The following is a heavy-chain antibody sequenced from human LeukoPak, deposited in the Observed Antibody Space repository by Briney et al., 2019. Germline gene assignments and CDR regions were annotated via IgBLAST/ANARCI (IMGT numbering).Heavy chain of an antibody. CDR1: GFTFSAYG. D-gene: IGHD2-8*02. CDR2: ISGSDGAT. V-gene: IGHV3-23*01. J-gene: IGHJ4*02. Sequence: HPGGSLRLSCVGSGFTFSAYGMSWVRQAPGKGLESVSSISGSDGATSYADSVKGRFTISRDNSKNTLYLQMNSLRAEDTAVYYCAKDMRGVVLVPRAYYFDSWGQGTLVTVPS. CDR3: AKDMRGVVLVPRAYYFDS.